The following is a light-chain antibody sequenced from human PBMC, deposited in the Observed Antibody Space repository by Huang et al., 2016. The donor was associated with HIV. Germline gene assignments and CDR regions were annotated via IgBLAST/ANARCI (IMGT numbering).Light chain of an antibody. CDR1: QTVSNY. J-gene: IGKJ4*01. CDR3: QQRYNWPT. V-gene: IGKV3-11*01. CDR2: DAS. Sequence: EIVLTQSPATLSLAAGESAPLSCRASQTVSNYLAWYQHKPGQAPRLLFYDASNWASVIPVRFSGRGSGTDFTLTIDGLGSEDVAVYYCQQRYNWPTFGGGTKVEIK.